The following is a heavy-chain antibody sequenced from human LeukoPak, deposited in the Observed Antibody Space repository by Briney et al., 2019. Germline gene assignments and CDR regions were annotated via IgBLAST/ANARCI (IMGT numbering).Heavy chain of an antibody. CDR1: GFTFSSNY. V-gene: IGHV3-53*01. CDR2: IYSGGNT. J-gene: IGHJ5*02. D-gene: IGHD2-8*01. Sequence: GGSLRLSCAASGFTFSSNYMSWVRQAPGKGLEWVSVIYSGGNTYYADSVKGRFTISRDNSKNTLYLQMNSLRAEDTAVYYWARVLGVRFDHWGQGTLVTVSS. CDR3: ARVLGVRFDH.